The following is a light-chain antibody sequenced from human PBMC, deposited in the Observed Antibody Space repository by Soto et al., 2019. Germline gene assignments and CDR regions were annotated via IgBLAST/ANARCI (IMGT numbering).Light chain of an antibody. V-gene: IGLV1-40*01. Sequence: QPVLTQPPSVSGAPGQRVTISCIGSSSNIGTGYDVHWYQQLPGTAPKLLIYVNNNRPSGVPDRFSGSKSGTSASLAITGLQAEDEADYYCQYYDSSLSVVFGGGTKLTVL. J-gene: IGLJ2*01. CDR1: SSNIGTGYD. CDR3: QYYDSSLSVV. CDR2: VNN.